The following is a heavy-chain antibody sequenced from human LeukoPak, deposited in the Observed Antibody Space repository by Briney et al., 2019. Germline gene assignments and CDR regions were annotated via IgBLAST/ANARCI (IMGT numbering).Heavy chain of an antibody. CDR2: IIPIFGIA. J-gene: IGHJ4*02. CDR1: GGTFSSYA. Sequence: SVKVSCKASGGTFSSYAISWVRQAPGQGLEWMGRIIPIFGIANYAQKFQGRVTITADKSTSTAYMELSSLRSGDTAVYYCARGPRGYYFDYWGQGTLVTVSS. V-gene: IGHV1-69*04. CDR3: ARGPRGYYFDY.